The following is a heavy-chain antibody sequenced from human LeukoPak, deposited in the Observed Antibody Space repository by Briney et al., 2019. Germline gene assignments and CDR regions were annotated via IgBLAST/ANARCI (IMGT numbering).Heavy chain of an antibody. D-gene: IGHD3-22*01. V-gene: IGHV1-69*06. CDR2: VPPLFGTA. J-gene: IGHJ4*02. CDR1: GGTFSNFA. CDR3: AGLKVDYSGSAGYYYLDY. Sequence: ASVKVSCKASGGTFSNFALSWVRQAPGQGLEWVGRVPPLFGTANYAQKFQGRVTITADKSTSTGYMELSSLRSEDTAVYYCAGLKVDYSGSAGYYYLDYWGQGTLVTVSS.